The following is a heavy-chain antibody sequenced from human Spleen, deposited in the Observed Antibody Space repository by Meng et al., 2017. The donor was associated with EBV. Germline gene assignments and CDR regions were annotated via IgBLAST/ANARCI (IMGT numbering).Heavy chain of an antibody. CDR2: VYHDGST. Sequence: QVQLQESGPGLVEPSGTLSLTFAGPSGSISTSHWWSWVRQPPGQGLEWIGEVYHDGSTNYNPSLKSRVTISIDKSKNQFSLRLNSVTAADTAVYYCARLGELLSGLDVWGQGTTVTVSS. CDR3: ARLGELLSGLDV. V-gene: IGHV4-4*02. D-gene: IGHD1-26*01. J-gene: IGHJ6*02. CDR1: SGSISTSHW.